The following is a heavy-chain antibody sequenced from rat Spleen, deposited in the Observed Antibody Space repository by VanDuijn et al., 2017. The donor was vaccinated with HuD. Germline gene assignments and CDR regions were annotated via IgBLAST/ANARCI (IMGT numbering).Heavy chain of an antibody. V-gene: IGHV5-46*01. Sequence: EVKLVESGGGLVQPGRSLKLSCAASGFTFDSFPMAWVCQSPTKGLGWVATITTTGGNTYFRYSVKGRFTISRDNAKSTLFLQMDSLRSEDTATYYCAGAGYLRDWYFDFWGLGTMVAVSS. CDR1: GFTFDSFP. D-gene: IGHD2-2*01. J-gene: IGHJ1*01. CDR3: AGAGYLRDWYFDF. CDR2: ITTTGGNT.